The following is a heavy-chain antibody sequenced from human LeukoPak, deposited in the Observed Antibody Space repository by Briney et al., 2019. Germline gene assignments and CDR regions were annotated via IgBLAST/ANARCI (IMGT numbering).Heavy chain of an antibody. V-gene: IGHV4-59*08. J-gene: IGHJ4*02. Sequence: PSETLSLTCTVSGGSISYDYWSWIRQSPGKRLGWIGYIHYSGATNYSPSLKSRVTISVDTSKNQFSLKLSSVTAADTALYYCATLRGASTAVDSWGQGALVTVSS. D-gene: IGHD2-21*02. CDR2: IHYSGAT. CDR3: ATLRGASTAVDS. CDR1: GGSISYDY.